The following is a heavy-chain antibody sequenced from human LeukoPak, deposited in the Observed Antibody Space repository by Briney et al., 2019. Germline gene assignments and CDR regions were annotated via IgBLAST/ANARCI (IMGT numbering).Heavy chain of an antibody. CDR2: IYTSGST. CDR1: GGSISSYY. CDR3: ARLGSPLRDIDY. V-gene: IGHV4-4*07. J-gene: IGHJ4*02. Sequence: SETLSLTCTVSGGSISSYYWSWIRQPAGKGLEWIGRIYTSGSTNYNPSLKSRVTISVDTSKNQFSLKLSSVTAADTAVYYCARLGSPLRDIDYWGQGTLVTVSP. D-gene: IGHD5-12*01.